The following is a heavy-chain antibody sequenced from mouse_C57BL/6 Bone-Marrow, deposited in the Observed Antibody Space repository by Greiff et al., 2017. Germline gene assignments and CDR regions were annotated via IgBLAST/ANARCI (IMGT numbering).Heavy chain of an antibody. J-gene: IGHJ2*01. Sequence: QVQLQQPGAELVKPGASVKLSCKASGYTFTSYWMHWVKPRPGQGLEWIGMIHPNSGSTNYNEKFKSKATLTVDKSSSTAYMQLSSLTSEDSAVYYCARWGTTVVATRYYFDYWGQGTTLTVSS. D-gene: IGHD1-1*01. V-gene: IGHV1-64*01. CDR1: GYTFTSYW. CDR3: ARWGTTVVATRYYFDY. CDR2: IHPNSGST.